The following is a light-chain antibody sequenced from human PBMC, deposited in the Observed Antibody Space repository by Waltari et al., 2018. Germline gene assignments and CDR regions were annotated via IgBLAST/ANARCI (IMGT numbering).Light chain of an antibody. J-gene: IGKJ2*01. CDR1: QSNSKY. CDR3: QQSYTTPYT. Sequence: DIQMTQSPSSLSASVGDRVTITCRASQSNSKYLNWYKQKPGKAPKLLIYGASSLQSGVPPRFSGSGSGTEFTLTISSLQPEDFATYSCQQSYTTPYTFGQGTKLEI. V-gene: IGKV1-39*01. CDR2: GAS.